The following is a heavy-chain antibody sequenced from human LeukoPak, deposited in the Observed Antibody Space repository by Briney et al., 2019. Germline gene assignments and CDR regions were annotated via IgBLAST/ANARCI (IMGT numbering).Heavy chain of an antibody. J-gene: IGHJ3*02. CDR2: ISGSGGST. D-gene: IGHD6-13*01. V-gene: IGHV3-23*01. CDR1: GFTFSSYA. Sequence: GGSLRLSCAASGFTFSSYAMSWVRQAPGKGLEWVSAISGSGGSTYYADSVKGRFTISRDNSKNTLYLQMNSLRAEDTAVYYCAKDKASSSSWLTREDDAFDIWGQGTMVTVSS. CDR3: AKDKASSSSWLTREDDAFDI.